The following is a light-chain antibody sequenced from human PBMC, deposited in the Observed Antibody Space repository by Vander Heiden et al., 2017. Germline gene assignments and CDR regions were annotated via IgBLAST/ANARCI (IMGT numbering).Light chain of an antibody. CDR1: QSVSSNY. CDR3: QHYPSFLT. V-gene: IGKV3-20*01. CDR2: GAS. J-gene: IGKJ4*01. Sequence: EIVLTQSPGTLSLSPGERATLSCTASQSVSSNYLAWHQQKPGQPPRLLIYGASSGSGTDFTLTISRLEPEDFAVYYCQHYPSFLTFGGGTKVEIK.